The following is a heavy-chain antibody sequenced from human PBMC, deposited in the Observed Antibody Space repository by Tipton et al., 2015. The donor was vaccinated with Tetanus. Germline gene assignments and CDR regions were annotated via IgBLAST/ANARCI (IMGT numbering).Heavy chain of an antibody. J-gene: IGHJ4*02. CDR2: IKEDGSEK. Sequence: GSLRLSCAASGFTFSTYWLSWARQAPGKGLEWVAKIKEDGSEKYYVDSVKGRFTISRDNAENSLFLQMNSLRVEDAAMYYCARESRSKIVGQWGQGALVTVSS. CDR1: GFTFSTYW. CDR3: ARESRSKIVGQ. D-gene: IGHD2-21*01. V-gene: IGHV3-7*01.